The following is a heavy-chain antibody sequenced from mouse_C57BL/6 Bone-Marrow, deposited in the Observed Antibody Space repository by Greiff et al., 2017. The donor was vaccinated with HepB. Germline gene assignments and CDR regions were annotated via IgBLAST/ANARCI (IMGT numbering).Heavy chain of an antibody. J-gene: IGHJ1*03. CDR2: IDPNSGGT. CDR3: ARDTFYGSSYFWYFDV. V-gene: IGHV1-62-3*01. Sequence: QVQLQQPGAELVKPGASVKLSCKASGYTFTSYWMHWVKQRPGRGLEWIGRIDPNSGGTKYNEKFKSKATLTVDKPSSTAYMQLSSLTSEDSAVYFCARDTFYGSSYFWYFDVWGTGTTVTVSS. CDR1: GYTFTSYW. D-gene: IGHD1-1*01.